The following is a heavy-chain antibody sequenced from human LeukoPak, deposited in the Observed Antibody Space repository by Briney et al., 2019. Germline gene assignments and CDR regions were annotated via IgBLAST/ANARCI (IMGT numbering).Heavy chain of an antibody. D-gene: IGHD1-26*01. CDR1: GFTFSSYW. CDR2: IKQDGSEK. CDR3: ASLLSGSNQINDY. Sequence: HPGGSLRLPCAASGFTFSSYWMSWVRQAPGKGLEWVANIKQDGSEKYYVDSVKGRFTISRDNAKNSLYLQMNSLRAEDTAVYYCASLLSGSNQINDYWGQGTLVTVSS. J-gene: IGHJ4*02. V-gene: IGHV3-7*01.